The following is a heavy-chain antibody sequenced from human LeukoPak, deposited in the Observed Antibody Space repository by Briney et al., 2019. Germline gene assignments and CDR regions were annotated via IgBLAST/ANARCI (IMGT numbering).Heavy chain of an antibody. CDR2: IKQDGSEK. CDR3: ARDATYSSSWYGGAYYYGMDV. CDR1: GFTFSSYA. Sequence: GGSLRLSCAASGFTFSSYAMSWVRQAPGKGLEWVANIKQDGSEKYYVDSVKGRFTISRDNAKNSLYLQMNSLRAEDTAVYYCARDATYSSSWYGGAYYYGMDVWGQGTTVTVSS. V-gene: IGHV3-7*01. D-gene: IGHD6-13*01. J-gene: IGHJ6*02.